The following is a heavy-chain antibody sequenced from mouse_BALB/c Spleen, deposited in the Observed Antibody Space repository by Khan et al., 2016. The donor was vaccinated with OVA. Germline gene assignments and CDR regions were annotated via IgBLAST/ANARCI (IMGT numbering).Heavy chain of an antibody. CDR2: INPNNGGS. CDR1: GYTFSTYY. CDR3: TRSVYGSFAF. Sequence: QVQLQQSGAELVKPGASVKLSCKASGYTFSTYYMYWVKQRPGQGLEWIGEINPNNGGSNFNEKFKNKATLTVDKSSSTAYMQLSSLTSEDSAVYYCTRSVYGSFAFWGQGTLVTVSA. D-gene: IGHD2-2*01. J-gene: IGHJ3*01. V-gene: IGHV1S81*02.